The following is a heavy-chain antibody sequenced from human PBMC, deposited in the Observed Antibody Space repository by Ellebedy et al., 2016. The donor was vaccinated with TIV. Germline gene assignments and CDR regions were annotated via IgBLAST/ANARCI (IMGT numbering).Heavy chain of an antibody. D-gene: IGHD2-15*01. CDR3: ARGPHIVVVVAATLFDY. J-gene: IGHJ4*02. Sequence: AASVKVSCKASGYTFTGYYMHWVRQAPGQGLEWMGWINPNSGGTNYAQKFQGWVTMTRDTSISTAYMELSRLRSDDTAVYYCARGPHIVVVVAATLFDYWGQGTLVTVSS. V-gene: IGHV1-2*04. CDR1: GYTFTGYY. CDR2: INPNSGGT.